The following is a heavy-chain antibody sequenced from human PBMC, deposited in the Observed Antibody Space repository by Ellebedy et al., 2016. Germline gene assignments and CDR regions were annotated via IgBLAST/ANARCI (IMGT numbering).Heavy chain of an antibody. J-gene: IGHJ4*02. CDR2: IYWDDDK. CDR3: AHRRQSYYFDY. D-gene: IGHD6-19*01. Sequence: SGPTLVKPTQTLTLTCTFSGFSLSTSGVGVGWIRQPPGKTLEWLAIIYWDDDKRYSPSLKSRPTITKDTSKNQVVLTMTYMDTVDTATYYCAHRRQSYYFDYWGQGTLVTVSS. CDR1: GFSLSTSGVG. V-gene: IGHV2-5*02.